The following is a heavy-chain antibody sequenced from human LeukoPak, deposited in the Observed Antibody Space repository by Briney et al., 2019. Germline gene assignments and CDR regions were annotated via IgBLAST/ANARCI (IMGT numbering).Heavy chain of an antibody. Sequence: GGSLRLSCAASGFTFSSYSMNWVRQAPGRGLEWVSSISSSSSYIYYADSVKGRFTISRDNAKNSLYLQMNSLRAEDTAVYYCVRLAVTTGCFDYWGQGTLVTVSS. V-gene: IGHV3-21*01. CDR1: GFTFSSYS. CDR2: ISSSSSYI. CDR3: VRLAVTTGCFDY. J-gene: IGHJ4*02. D-gene: IGHD4-17*01.